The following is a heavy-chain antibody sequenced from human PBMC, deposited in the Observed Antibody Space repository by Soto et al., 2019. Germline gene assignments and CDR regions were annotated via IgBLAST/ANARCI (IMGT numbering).Heavy chain of an antibody. D-gene: IGHD3-10*01. Sequence: SETLSLTCAVSGGSISSSNWWSWVRQPPGKGLEWIGEIYHSGSTNYNPSLKSRVTISVDKSKNQFSLKLSSVTAADTAVYYCARGGYYGSGSYYNNWCDPWGQGTLVTVSS. CDR1: GGSISSSNW. CDR2: IYHSGST. V-gene: IGHV4-4*02. J-gene: IGHJ5*02. CDR3: ARGGYYGSGSYYNNWCDP.